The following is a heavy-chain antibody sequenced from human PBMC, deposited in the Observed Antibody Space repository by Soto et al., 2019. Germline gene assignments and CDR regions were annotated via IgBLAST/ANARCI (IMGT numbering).Heavy chain of an antibody. CDR3: TKGDNLGPKTGYAFDP. CDR1: GDSVSSDTAS. CDR2: TYFRSKWYN. J-gene: IGHJ5*02. V-gene: IGHV6-1*01. Sequence: SQTLSLTCAISGDSVSSDTASWNWIRQSPSRGLEWLGRTYFRSKWYNDYAVSVKSRIIINPDTSNNQFSLQLNSVTPEDTAVYFCTKGDNLGPKTGYAFDPWGQGIMVTVSS. D-gene: IGHD5-12*01.